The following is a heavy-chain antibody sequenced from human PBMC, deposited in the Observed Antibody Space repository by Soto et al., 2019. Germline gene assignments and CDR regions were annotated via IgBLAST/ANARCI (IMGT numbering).Heavy chain of an antibody. D-gene: IGHD3-16*01. V-gene: IGHV4-59*03. CDR1: GGSFSENY. CDR3: AAGTLGAVWTPLDD. CDR2: IYYSGST. Sequence: PSETLSLTCDVSGGSFSENYWTWIRQYPGKGLEWIGYIYYSGSTNYNPSLKSRVTISVDASRSQFSLKLTSVTAADTALYYCAAGTLGAVWTPLDDCGQGTLVTAPQ. J-gene: IGHJ4*02.